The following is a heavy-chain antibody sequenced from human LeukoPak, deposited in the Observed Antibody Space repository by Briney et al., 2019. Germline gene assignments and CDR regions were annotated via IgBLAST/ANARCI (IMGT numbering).Heavy chain of an antibody. CDR1: GGSISGHY. CDR2: MHYSGNT. D-gene: IGHD3-10*01. CDR3: ARAVGGDGSGSL. Sequence: SETLSLTCTVSGGSISGHYWSWIRQSPGKGLEWIGFMHYSGNTNSNPSLRSRVTISMDTSKNQFSLKMSAVTAADTAVYYCARAVGGDGSGSLWGPGTLVTVSS. J-gene: IGHJ4*02. V-gene: IGHV4-59*11.